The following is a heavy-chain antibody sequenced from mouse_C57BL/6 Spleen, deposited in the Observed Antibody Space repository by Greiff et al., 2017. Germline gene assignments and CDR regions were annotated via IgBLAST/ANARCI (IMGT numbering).Heavy chain of an antibody. D-gene: IGHD4-1*01. CDR2: ISYDGST. J-gene: IGHJ2*01. Sequence: EVQLQQSGPGLVKPSQSLSLSCTATGYSFTSCYIWNWNRQPRGNKLEWMGNISYDGSTNYNPAFKNRISITRDTSKSRCFLKLNSVTTEDTAMYYCARLWDGACYFDVWGKGTTLTVSS. CDR1: GYSFTSCYI. V-gene: IGHV3-6*01. CDR3: ARLWDGACYFDV.